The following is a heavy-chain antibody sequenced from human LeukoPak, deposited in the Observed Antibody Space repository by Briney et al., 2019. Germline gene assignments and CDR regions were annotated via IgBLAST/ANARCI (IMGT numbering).Heavy chain of an antibody. CDR1: GFTFSRYA. CDR3: AKFIGVAGTENNY. J-gene: IGHJ4*02. Sequence: GGSLRLSCAASGFTFSRYAMTWVRQAPGKGLEWVSAISGSGGSTYYADSVKGRFTISRDNSKNTLYLQMNSLRAEDTAVYYCAKFIGVAGTENNYWGQGTLVTVSS. V-gene: IGHV3-23*01. D-gene: IGHD6-19*01. CDR2: ISGSGGST.